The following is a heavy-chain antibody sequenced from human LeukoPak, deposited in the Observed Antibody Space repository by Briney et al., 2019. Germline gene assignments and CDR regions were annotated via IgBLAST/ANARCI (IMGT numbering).Heavy chain of an antibody. D-gene: IGHD3-16*01. Sequence: GGSLRLSCVASGFNLSTYEMNWVRQAPGKGLEWISYISSSGSTIYYGASVKGRFTITRDSAKNSLYLQMDSLRAEDTAVYYCAKGWDYGPHFGSWGQGTLVTVSS. CDR3: AKGWDYGPHFGS. CDR2: ISSSGSTI. CDR1: GFNLSTYE. J-gene: IGHJ4*02. V-gene: IGHV3-48*03.